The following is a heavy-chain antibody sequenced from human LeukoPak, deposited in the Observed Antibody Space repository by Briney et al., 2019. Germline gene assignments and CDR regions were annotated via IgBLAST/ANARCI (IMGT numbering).Heavy chain of an antibody. CDR3: AKPWELGPISGIREFDY. V-gene: IGHV3-23*01. J-gene: IGHJ4*02. CDR1: GFTFSDYY. Sequence: PGGSLRLSCAASGFTFSDYYMSWIRQAPGKGLEWVSAISGSGGSTYYADSVKGRFTISRDNSKNTLYLQMNSLRAEDTAVYYCAKPWELGPISGIREFDYWGQGTLVTVSS. D-gene: IGHD1-26*01. CDR2: ISGSGGST.